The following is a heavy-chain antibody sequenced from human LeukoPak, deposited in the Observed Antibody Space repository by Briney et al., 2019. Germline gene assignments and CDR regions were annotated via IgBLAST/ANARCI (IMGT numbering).Heavy chain of an antibody. CDR1: DGSISTYY. CDR2: IYHSGSA. D-gene: IGHD1-14*01. Sequence: PSETLSLTCTVSDGSISTYYWSWIRQPPGEGLEWIGYIYHSGSASYNPSLKSRVTISVDTSKNQFYLNVNSVTAADTAVYYCVRDNWQQVDRKWYYYGLDVWGQGTTVTVSS. J-gene: IGHJ6*02. V-gene: IGHV4-59*01. CDR3: VRDNWQQVDRKWYYYGLDV.